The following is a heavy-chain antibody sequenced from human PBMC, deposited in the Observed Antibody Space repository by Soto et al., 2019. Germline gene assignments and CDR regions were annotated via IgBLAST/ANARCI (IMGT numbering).Heavy chain of an antibody. V-gene: IGHV3-23*01. D-gene: IGHD3-3*01. CDR1: GFPFSNSA. J-gene: IGHJ4*02. CDR2: VNSRGDSP. Sequence: EVQLLESGGGLVQPGGSLRLSCAASGFPFSNSAMSWVRRAPGKGLEWVSGVNSRGDSPYYADSVKGRFTISRDNSKNTLYLQMNSLAAEDTAVYYCAKNCWTGYHPGGYWGQGTLVTVSS. CDR3: AKNCWTGYHPGGY.